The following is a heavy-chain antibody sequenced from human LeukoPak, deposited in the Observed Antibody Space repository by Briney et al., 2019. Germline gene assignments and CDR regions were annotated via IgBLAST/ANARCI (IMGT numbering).Heavy chain of an antibody. V-gene: IGHV4-59*01. CDR1: GDSISSYY. CDR3: ARVGAYNLFDP. D-gene: IGHD3-10*01. Sequence: PSETLSLTCTVSGDSISSYYWSWIRQPPGKGLEWIGYIYYIGSTNYNPSLKSRVTISVDTSKNQFSLKLSSVTAAKTAVYYCARVGAYNLFDPWGQGTLVTVSS. J-gene: IGHJ5*02. CDR2: IYYIGST.